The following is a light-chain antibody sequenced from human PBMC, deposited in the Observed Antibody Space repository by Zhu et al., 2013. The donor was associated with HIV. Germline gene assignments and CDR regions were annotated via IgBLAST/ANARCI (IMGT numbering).Light chain of an antibody. Sequence: QSVLTQPPSASETPGQRVTISCSGRNSNIGTNTVNWYQQFPGTAPKLLIHSNNQRPSGVPDRFSGSKSGTSASLAISGLQSEDEADYYCAAWDDSLNGPVFGGGTKLTVL. CDR3: AAWDDSLNGPV. J-gene: IGLJ3*02. CDR1: NSNIGTNT. V-gene: IGLV1-44*01. CDR2: SNN.